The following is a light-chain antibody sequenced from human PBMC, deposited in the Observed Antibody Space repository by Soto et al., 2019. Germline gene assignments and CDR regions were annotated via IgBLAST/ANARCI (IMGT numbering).Light chain of an antibody. Sequence: DFVLTLSTATLAVSPGDRSTLNCNSRQSVLYPSNNKSYVAWYQQKPGQPPNLLIYCASTRGSGVPNRFSGSGSGTDFTLTISSLQAEDVAVYYCQQYDTTPPTFGQGTKVEI. CDR2: CAS. CDR1: QSVLYPSNNKSY. J-gene: IGKJ1*01. CDR3: QQYDTTPPT. V-gene: IGKV4-1*01.